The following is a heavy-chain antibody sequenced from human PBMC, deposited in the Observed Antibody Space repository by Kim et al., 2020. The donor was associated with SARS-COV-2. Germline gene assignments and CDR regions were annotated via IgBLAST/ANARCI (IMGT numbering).Heavy chain of an antibody. V-gene: IGHV1-69*01. D-gene: IGHD3-10*01. Sequence: NYAQKFQGRVTITADESTSTAYMELSSLRSEDTAVYYCARGGFYGSEGDYWGQGTLVTVSS. CDR3: ARGGFYGSEGDY. J-gene: IGHJ4*02.